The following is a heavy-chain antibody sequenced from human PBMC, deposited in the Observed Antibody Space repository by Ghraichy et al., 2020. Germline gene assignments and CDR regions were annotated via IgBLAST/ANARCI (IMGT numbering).Heavy chain of an antibody. CDR2: IYHSGST. J-gene: IGHJ4*02. D-gene: IGHD3-10*01. V-gene: IGHV4-38-2*02. Sequence: SETLSLTCTVSGYSISSGYYWGWIRQPPGKGLEWIGSIYHSGSTYYNPSLKSRVTISVDTSKNQFSLKLSSVTAADTAVYYCARGIYGSGNPDGYYFDYWGQGTLVTVSS. CDR3: ARGIYGSGNPDGYYFDY. CDR1: GYSISSGYY.